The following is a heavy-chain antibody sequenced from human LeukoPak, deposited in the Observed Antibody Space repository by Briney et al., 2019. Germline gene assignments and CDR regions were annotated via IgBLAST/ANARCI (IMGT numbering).Heavy chain of an antibody. V-gene: IGHV3-21*01. CDR3: ARARIGGAFDI. Sequence: GGSLRLSCAASGFTFSSYSMNWVRQAPGKGLEWVSSISSSSSYIYYADSVKGRFTISRDNAKNSLYLQMNSLRAGDTAVYYCARARIGGAFDIWGQGTMVTVSS. CDR2: ISSSSSYI. CDR1: GFTFSSYS. D-gene: IGHD1-26*01. J-gene: IGHJ3*02.